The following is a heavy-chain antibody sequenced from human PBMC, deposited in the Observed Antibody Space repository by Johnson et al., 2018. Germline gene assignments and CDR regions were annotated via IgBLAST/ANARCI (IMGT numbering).Heavy chain of an antibody. D-gene: IGHD3-16*01. CDR2: ISGSGGST. CDR3: AKGGRVGRGAEGGY. V-gene: IGHV3-23*01. CDR1: GFTFSNYA. Sequence: VQLQESGGGVVQPGRSLRLSCAASGFTFSNYAMSWVRQAPGKGLEWVSVISGSGGSTYYADSVKGRFIISRDNSKNTFYLQMNSLRAEDTAVYYCAKGGRVGRGAEGGYWGQGTLVTVSS. J-gene: IGHJ4*02.